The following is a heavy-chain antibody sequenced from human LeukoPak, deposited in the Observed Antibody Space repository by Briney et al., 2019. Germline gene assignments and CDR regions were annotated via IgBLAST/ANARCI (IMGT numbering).Heavy chain of an antibody. CDR3: ATCPRHYCGGDCYSPPHSFDI. V-gene: IGHV4-34*01. J-gene: IGHJ3*02. CDR2: INHSGST. D-gene: IGHD2-21*02. CDR1: GGSFSGYY. Sequence: SETLSLTCAVYGGSFSGYYWSWIRQPPGKGLEWIGEINHSGSTNYNPSLKSRVTISVDTSKNQFSLKLSSVTAADTAVYYCATCPRHYCGGDCYSPPHSFDIWGQGTMVTVSS.